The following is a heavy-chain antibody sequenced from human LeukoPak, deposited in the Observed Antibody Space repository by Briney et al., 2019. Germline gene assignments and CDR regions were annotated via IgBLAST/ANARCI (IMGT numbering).Heavy chain of an antibody. CDR1: GGSISPYY. CDR3: ARDHPVADWAPDI. CDR2: IHYSGTTT. V-gene: IGHV4-59*01. D-gene: IGHD3-9*01. J-gene: IGHJ3*02. Sequence: SETLSLTCTVSGGSISPYYWSWIRQPPGKGLEWIGYIHYSGTTTNYNPSLKSRVTISVDTSKNQFSLKLTSVTAADTAVYYCARDHPVADWAPDIWGRGTMVTVSS.